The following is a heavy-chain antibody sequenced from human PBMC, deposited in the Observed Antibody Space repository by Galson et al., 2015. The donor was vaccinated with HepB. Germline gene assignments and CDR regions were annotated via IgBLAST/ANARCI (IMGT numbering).Heavy chain of an antibody. Sequence: SLRLSCAASGFTFSGHWMSWIRQAPGKGLEWVANIKRDGTEKYYVDSVKGRFTISRDNAQNSLFLQMNSLRAEDTAVYYCARDSRYCQISTFRGDAFDVWGQGARVTVSS. CDR3: ARDSRYCQISTFRGDAFDV. CDR2: IKRDGTEK. D-gene: IGHD3-3*02. V-gene: IGHV3-7*03. J-gene: IGHJ3*01. CDR1: GFTFSGHW.